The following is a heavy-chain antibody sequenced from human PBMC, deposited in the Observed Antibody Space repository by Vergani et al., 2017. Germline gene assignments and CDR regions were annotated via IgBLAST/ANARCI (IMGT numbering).Heavy chain of an antibody. CDR1: GGSFNTYY. CDR2: IYSTGST. CDR3: AGSSGYPFDY. V-gene: IGHV4-59*08. D-gene: IGHD3-22*01. Sequence: QVQLEESGPGLVKPSETLSLTCTVSGGSFNTYYWSWIRQSPGKGLEWIGYIYSTGSTNYNPSLNSRVTMSVDTSKNQFSLKLSSVTAADTAVYYCAGSSGYPFDYWGQGTLVTVSS. J-gene: IGHJ4*02.